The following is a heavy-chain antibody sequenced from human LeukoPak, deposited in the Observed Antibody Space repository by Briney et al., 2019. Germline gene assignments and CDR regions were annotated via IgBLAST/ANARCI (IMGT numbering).Heavy chain of an antibody. CDR1: GFTFSSYA. CDR2: TSGSGGST. J-gene: IGHJ4*02. Sequence: GGSLRLSCAASGFTFSSYAMSWVRQAPGKGLEWASATSGSGGSTYYADSVKGRFTISRDNSKNTLYLQMNSLRAEDTAVYYCARRETYYYGSGSYSGFDYWGQGTLVTVSS. D-gene: IGHD3-10*01. V-gene: IGHV3-23*01. CDR3: ARRETYYYGSGSYSGFDY.